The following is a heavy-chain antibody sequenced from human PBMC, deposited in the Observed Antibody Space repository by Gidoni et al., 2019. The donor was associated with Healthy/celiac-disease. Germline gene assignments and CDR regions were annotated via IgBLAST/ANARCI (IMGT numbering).Heavy chain of an antibody. D-gene: IGHD3-22*01. J-gene: IGHJ4*02. Sequence: QVQLVESGGGVVQPGRSLRLSCAASAFTFCSYALQCVRHAPGKGLEWVAVIWYDGSTKYYADSVKGRFTISRDNSKNTLYRQMNSLRADDTVVYYCARDTLRSGFDYYDSSGDPDYWGQGTLVTVSS. CDR1: AFTFCSYA. V-gene: IGHV3-33*01. CDR2: IWYDGSTK. CDR3: ARDTLRSGFDYYDSSGDPDY.